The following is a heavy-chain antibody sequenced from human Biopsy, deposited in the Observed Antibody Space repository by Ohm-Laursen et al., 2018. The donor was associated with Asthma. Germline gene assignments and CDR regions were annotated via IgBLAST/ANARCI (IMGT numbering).Heavy chain of an antibody. J-gene: IGHJ4*02. D-gene: IGHD2-21*02. V-gene: IGHV4-30-2*06. Sequence: SQTLSLTCAVSGDSIDSGDYSWTWIRQSPGVGLEWIGDIYRNGDTYYNPTLKNRVTISIDRSKNQFSLRLRSVTAADTAVYYCARGWNCGGDCYSLDSWGQGTLVTVSS. CDR2: IYRNGDT. CDR3: ARGWNCGGDCYSLDS. CDR1: GDSIDSGDYS.